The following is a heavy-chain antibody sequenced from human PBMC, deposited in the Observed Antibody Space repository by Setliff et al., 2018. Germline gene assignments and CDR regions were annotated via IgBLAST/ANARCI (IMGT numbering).Heavy chain of an antibody. CDR2: IYTSGST. CDR1: GGSISSGDAS. J-gene: IGHJ5*01. D-gene: IGHD3-3*01. Sequence: PSETLSLTCAVSGGSISSGDASWSWVRQPPGKGLEWIGHIYTSGSTNYNPSLKSRVTISVDTSKNQFSLKLSSVTAADTAVYYCVKPTWAGEVSSPFAFWFESWGQGTLVTVSS. V-gene: IGHV4-61*09. CDR3: VKPTWAGEVSSPFAFWFES.